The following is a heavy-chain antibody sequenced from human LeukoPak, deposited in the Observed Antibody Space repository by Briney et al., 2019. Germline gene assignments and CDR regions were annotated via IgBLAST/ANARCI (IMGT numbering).Heavy chain of an antibody. D-gene: IGHD5-24*01. V-gene: IGHV3-64*01. CDR1: GFAFSTYA. CDR2: ISSNGGST. Sequence: GGSLGLSCAASGFAFSTYAMHWVRQAPGKELEYVSAISSNGGSTYYANSVKGRFTISRDNSKNTLFLQMGSLRAEDMAVYYCARDSGGDAYNDYFDCWGQGTLVTVSS. CDR3: ARDSGGDAYNDYFDC. J-gene: IGHJ4*02.